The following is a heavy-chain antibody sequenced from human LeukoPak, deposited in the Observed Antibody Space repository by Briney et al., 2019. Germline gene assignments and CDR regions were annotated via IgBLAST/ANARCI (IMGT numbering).Heavy chain of an antibody. D-gene: IGHD2/OR15-2a*01. CDR3: ARADCSSSTCYLRSSWFDP. Sequence: PGGSLRLSCAASGFSLSSYDMNWVRQAPGKGLEWVSSISTSSTFIYYTYSVKGRFTISRDNAKNSLYLQMNSLSAEDTAVYYCARADCSSSTCYLRSSWFDPWAREPWSPSPQ. CDR1: GFSLSSYD. J-gene: IGHJ5*02. V-gene: IGHV3-21*01. CDR2: ISTSSTFI.